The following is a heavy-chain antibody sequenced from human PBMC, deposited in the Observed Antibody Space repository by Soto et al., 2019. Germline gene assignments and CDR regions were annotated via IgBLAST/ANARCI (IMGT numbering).Heavy chain of an antibody. V-gene: IGHV4-59*01. CDR3: ASSEYCSGGSCYFDY. CDR1: GGSISSYY. J-gene: IGHJ4*02. D-gene: IGHD2-15*01. Sequence: SETLSLTCTVSGGSISSYYWSWIRQPPGKGLEWIGYIYYSGSTNYNPSLKSRVTISVDTSKNQFSLKLSSVTAADTAVYYCASSEYCSGGSCYFDYWGQGTLVTVSS. CDR2: IYYSGST.